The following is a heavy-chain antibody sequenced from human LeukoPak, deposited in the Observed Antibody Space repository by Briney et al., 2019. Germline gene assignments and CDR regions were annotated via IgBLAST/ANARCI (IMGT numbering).Heavy chain of an antibody. CDR2: ISYDGSNK. CDR1: GFTFSSYA. J-gene: IGHJ4*02. V-gene: IGHV3-30*04. D-gene: IGHD6-19*01. Sequence: GRSLRLSCAASGFTFSSYAMHWVRQAPGKGLEWVAVISYDGSNKYYADSVKGRFTISRDNSKNTLYLQMNSLRAEDTAVYYCARDPYTLLAVGGQFDYWGQGTLVTVSS. CDR3: ARDPYTLLAVGGQFDY.